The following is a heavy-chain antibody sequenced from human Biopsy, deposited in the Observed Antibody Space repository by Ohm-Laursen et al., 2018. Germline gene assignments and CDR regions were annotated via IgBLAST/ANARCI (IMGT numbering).Heavy chain of an antibody. J-gene: IGHJ2*01. Sequence: SDTLSLTCTVSGDSISSYYWSWLRQPPGQGLQWIGYVYYTGSTDYNPSLQSRVIISVDTSKNHFPLRLRSVTPADAAIYYCARDRGYYSDRTVPGYFDLWGRGTLVTVSS. D-gene: IGHD3-22*01. V-gene: IGHV4-59*01. CDR3: ARDRGYYSDRTVPGYFDL. CDR1: GDSISSYY. CDR2: VYYTGST.